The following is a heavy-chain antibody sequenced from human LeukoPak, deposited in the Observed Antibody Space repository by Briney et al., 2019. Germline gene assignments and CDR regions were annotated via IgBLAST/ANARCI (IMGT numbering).Heavy chain of an antibody. CDR2: ISGSGSNT. Sequence: GGSLRLSCAASGFTFSSYAMNWVRQAPGKGLEGVSAISGSGSNTYYAGSVKGRFTIYRDNSKNTLYLQMNSLRAEDTAVYYCAKPARTDYADYWGQGTLVTVSS. J-gene: IGHJ4*02. D-gene: IGHD1-14*01. CDR3: AKPARTDYADY. V-gene: IGHV3-23*01. CDR1: GFTFSSYA.